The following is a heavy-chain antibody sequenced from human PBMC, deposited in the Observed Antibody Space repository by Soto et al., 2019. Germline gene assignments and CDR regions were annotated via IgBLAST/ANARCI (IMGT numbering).Heavy chain of an antibody. CDR2: ISHDGSTK. V-gene: IGHV3-30-3*01. CDR3: ARDYSLYDYYYYYGLEV. CDR1: GFTLSTYA. Sequence: QPGGSLRLSCAASGFTLSTYAMHLVRRTPGKGLEWVALISHDGSTKYYAEAVKGRFSISRDISKNTIYLQMNSLRSEDTAVYSCARDYSLYDYYYYYGLEVWGEGTTVTVSS. D-gene: IGHD6-13*01. J-gene: IGHJ6*04.